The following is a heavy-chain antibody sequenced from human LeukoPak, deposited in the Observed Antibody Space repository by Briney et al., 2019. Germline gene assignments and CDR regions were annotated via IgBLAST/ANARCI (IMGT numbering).Heavy chain of an antibody. J-gene: IGHJ1*01. CDR1: GGFISSYY. V-gene: IGHV4-59*01. Sequence: PSETLSLTCTVSGGFISSYYWSWIRQPPGKGLEWIGYIYYSGSTNYNPSLKSRVTISVDTSKNQFSLKLSSVTAADTAVYYCARAYGDYEYFQHWGQGTLVTVSS. CDR2: IYYSGST. D-gene: IGHD4-17*01. CDR3: ARAYGDYEYFQH.